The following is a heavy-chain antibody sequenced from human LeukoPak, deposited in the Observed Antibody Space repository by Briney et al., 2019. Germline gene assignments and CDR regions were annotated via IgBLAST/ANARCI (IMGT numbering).Heavy chain of an antibody. Sequence: ASVKVSCKVSGYTLTELSMHWVRQAPGKGLEWMGGFDPEDGETIYAQEFQGRVTMTEDTSTDTAYMELSSLRSEDTAVYYCATLAVARRYYYYYMDVWGKGTTVTVSS. D-gene: IGHD6-19*01. V-gene: IGHV1-24*01. CDR1: GYTLTELS. CDR2: FDPEDGET. J-gene: IGHJ6*03. CDR3: ATLAVARRYYYYYMDV.